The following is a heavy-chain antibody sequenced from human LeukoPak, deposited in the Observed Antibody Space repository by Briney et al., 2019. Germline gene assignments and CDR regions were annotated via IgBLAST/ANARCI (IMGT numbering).Heavy chain of an antibody. Sequence: GASLRLSCAASGFTFSDYAMSWVRQAPGKGLEWVSAITGGGSGIYYADSMKSRFTISRDNSKNTLYLQINSLRAEDTAVYYCAKWGDYDVLTGYYVSDYWGQGTLVTVSS. J-gene: IGHJ4*02. V-gene: IGHV3-23*01. CDR3: AKWGDYDVLTGYYVSDY. CDR2: ITGGGSGI. CDR1: GFTFSDYA. D-gene: IGHD3-9*01.